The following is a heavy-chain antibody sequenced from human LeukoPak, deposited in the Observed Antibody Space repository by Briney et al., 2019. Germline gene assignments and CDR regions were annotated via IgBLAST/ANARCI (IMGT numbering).Heavy chain of an antibody. D-gene: IGHD4-17*01. CDR3: ASGTVTTSDY. J-gene: IGHJ4*02. V-gene: IGHV4-61*05. CDR2: IYYSGST. Sequence: KPSETLSLTCTVSGGSISSSSYYWGWIRQPPGKGLEWIGYIYYSGSTNYNPSLKSRVTISVDTSKNQFSLKLSSVTAADTAVYYCASGTVTTSDYWGQGTLVTVSS. CDR1: GGSISSSSYY.